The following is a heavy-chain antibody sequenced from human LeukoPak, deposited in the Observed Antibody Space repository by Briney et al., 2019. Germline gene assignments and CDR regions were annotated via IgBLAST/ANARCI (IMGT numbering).Heavy chain of an antibody. V-gene: IGHV4-34*01. CDR1: GGSFSGYY. Sequence: PSETLSLTCALYGGSFSGYYWSWIRQPPGKGLEWIGEINHSGSTNYNPSLKSRVTISVDTSKNQFSLKLSSVTAADTAVYYCARGKDIVVVVAATPGDYYYGMDVWGQGTTVTVSS. CDR2: INHSGST. D-gene: IGHD2-15*01. J-gene: IGHJ6*02. CDR3: ARGKDIVVVVAATPGDYYYGMDV.